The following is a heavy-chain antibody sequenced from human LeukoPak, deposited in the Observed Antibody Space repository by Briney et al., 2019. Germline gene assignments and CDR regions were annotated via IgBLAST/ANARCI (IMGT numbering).Heavy chain of an antibody. CDR2: INGDGRNI. CDR3: TRDLMDYDASTGLHHYYMDV. V-gene: IGHV3-74*01. CDR1: GFTFSSYW. Sequence: GGSLRLSCVASGFTFSSYWMHWVRQDPRKGLVWVSRINGDGRNINYADSVRGRFTISRDNAKNTLYLQMNTLRVEDTAVYYCTRDLMDYDASTGLHHYYMDVWGQGTTVTVSS. D-gene: IGHD3-9*01. J-gene: IGHJ6*02.